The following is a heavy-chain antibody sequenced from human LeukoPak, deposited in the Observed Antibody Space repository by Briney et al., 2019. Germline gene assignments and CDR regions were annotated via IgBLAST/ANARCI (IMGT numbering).Heavy chain of an antibody. D-gene: IGHD6-19*01. CDR3: ARAVPIGTGWDAFDV. V-gene: IGHV3-53*01. CDR2: IYSGGST. J-gene: IGHJ3*01. CDR1: GFTFDDYG. Sequence: GGSLRLSCAASGFTFDDYGMSWVRQAPGKGLEWVSVIYSGGSTYYADSVKGRFTISRDNSKNTVYLQMNSLRAEDTAVYFCARAVPIGTGWDAFDVWGQGTLVTVSS.